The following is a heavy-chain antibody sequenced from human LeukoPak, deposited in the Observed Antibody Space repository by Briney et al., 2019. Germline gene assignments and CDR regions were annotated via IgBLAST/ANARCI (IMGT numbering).Heavy chain of an antibody. CDR3: AREGSTSWYRGRFDY. V-gene: IGHV4-4*07. Sequence: SETLSLTCTVSGGSISSYYWSWIRQPAGKGLDWIGRIYTSGSTDYNPSLKSRVTMSVDTSKNQFSLKLSSVTAADTAVYYCAREGSTSWYRGRFDYWGQGTLVTVSS. CDR1: GGSISSYY. CDR2: IYTSGST. D-gene: IGHD6-13*01. J-gene: IGHJ4*02.